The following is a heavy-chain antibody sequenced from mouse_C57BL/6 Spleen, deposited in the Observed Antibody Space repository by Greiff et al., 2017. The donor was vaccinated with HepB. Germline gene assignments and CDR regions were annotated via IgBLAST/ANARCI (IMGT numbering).Heavy chain of an antibody. CDR3: TRFRLHYYGLDY. Sequence: QVQLQQSGAELVRPGASVTLSCKASGYTFTDYEMHWVKQTPVHGLEWIGAIDPETGGTAYNQKFKGKAILTADKSSSTAYMELRSLTSEDSAVYYCTRFRLHYYGLDYWGQGTTLTVSS. D-gene: IGHD1-2*01. CDR2: IDPETGGT. CDR1: GYTFTDYE. J-gene: IGHJ2*01. V-gene: IGHV1-15*01.